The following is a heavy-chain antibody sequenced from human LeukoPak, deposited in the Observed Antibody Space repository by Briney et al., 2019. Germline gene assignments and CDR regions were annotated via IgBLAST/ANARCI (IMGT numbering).Heavy chain of an antibody. J-gene: IGHJ4*02. Sequence: SVKVSCKASGGTFSSYAISWVRQAPGKGLEWMGGINPIFGTANYAQKFQGRVTITTDESTSTAYMELSSLRSEDTAVYYCAIADSCGYQWFPYWGQETLVTVSS. CDR2: INPIFGTA. D-gene: IGHD3-22*01. V-gene: IGHV1-69*05. CDR1: GGTFSSYA. CDR3: AIADSCGYQWFPY.